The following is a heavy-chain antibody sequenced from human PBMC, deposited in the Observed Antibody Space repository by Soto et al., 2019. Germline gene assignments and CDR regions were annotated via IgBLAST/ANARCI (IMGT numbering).Heavy chain of an antibody. J-gene: IGHJ6*02. CDR3: ARDSGSSWTNYYYYGMDV. CDR1: GYTFTGYY. V-gene: IGHV1-2*04. D-gene: IGHD6-13*01. Sequence: GASVKVSCKASGYTFTGYYMHWVRQAPGQGLEWMGWINPNSGGTNYAQKFQGWVTMTRDTSISTAYMELSRLRSDDTAVYYCARDSGSSWTNYYYYGMDVWGQGTTVTVSS. CDR2: INPNSGGT.